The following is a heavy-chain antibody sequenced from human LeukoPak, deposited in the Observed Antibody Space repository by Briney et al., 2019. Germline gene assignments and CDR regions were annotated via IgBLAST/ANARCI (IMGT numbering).Heavy chain of an antibody. CDR3: AGNSIAAAGT. D-gene: IGHD6-13*01. CDR2: IYYSGST. Sequence: PSETLSLTCTVSGGSISSYYWSWIRQPPGKGLEWIGYIYYSGSTNYNPSPKSRVTISVDTSKNQFSLKLSSVTAADTAVYYCAGNSIAAAGTWGQGALVTVSS. V-gene: IGHV4-59*01. CDR1: GGSISSYY. J-gene: IGHJ4*02.